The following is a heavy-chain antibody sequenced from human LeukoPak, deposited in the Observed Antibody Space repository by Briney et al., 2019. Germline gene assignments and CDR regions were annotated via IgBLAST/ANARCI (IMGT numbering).Heavy chain of an antibody. J-gene: IGHJ5*02. CDR1: GYSISSGYY. V-gene: IGHV4-38-2*01. Sequence: SETLSLTCAVSGYSISSGYYWGWIRQPPGKGVEWIGRSYHSGSTYYKPSLKRGVTISVDTAKNKFSLKLSSVTAADTAVYYCASIRIYCSSTSCRGYNWFDPWGQGTLVTVSS. CDR2: SYHSGST. CDR3: ASIRIYCSSTSCRGYNWFDP. D-gene: IGHD2-2*01.